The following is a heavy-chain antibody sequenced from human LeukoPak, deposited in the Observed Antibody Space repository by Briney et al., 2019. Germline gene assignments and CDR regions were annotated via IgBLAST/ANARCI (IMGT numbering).Heavy chain of an antibody. CDR1: GFTFSSYA. Sequence: GRSLRLSCAASGFTFSSYAMHWVRQAPGKGLEWVAVISYDGSNKYYADSVKGRFTISRDNSKNTLYLQMNSLRAEDTAVYYCARSTLRYFDWLLWGQGTMVTVSS. V-gene: IGHV3-30-3*01. J-gene: IGHJ3*01. D-gene: IGHD3-9*01. CDR2: ISYDGSNK. CDR3: ARSTLRYFDWLL.